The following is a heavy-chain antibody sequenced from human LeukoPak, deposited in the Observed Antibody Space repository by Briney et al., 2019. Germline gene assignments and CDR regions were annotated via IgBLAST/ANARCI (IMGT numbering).Heavy chain of an antibody. J-gene: IGHJ4*02. CDR1: GFVVSSSY. CDR2: MYSNNNR. CDR3: ARGTLGIIPTDY. Sequence: GGSLRLSCAASGFVVSSSYMAWVRQAPGKGLEWVSFMYSNNNRYYADSVRGRFTISWDDSKNTLYLHMNSLGVEDSAIYYCARGTLGIIPTDYWGQGTLVTVSS. D-gene: IGHD3-10*01. V-gene: IGHV3-53*01.